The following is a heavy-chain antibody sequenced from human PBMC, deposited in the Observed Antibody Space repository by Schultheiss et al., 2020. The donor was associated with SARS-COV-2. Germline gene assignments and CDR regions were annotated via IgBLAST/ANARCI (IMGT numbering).Heavy chain of an antibody. CDR1: GFTFSSYG. J-gene: IGHJ4*02. Sequence: GGSLRLSCAASGFTFSSYGMYWVRQAPGKGLEWVAVIWFDGSDKYYAESVKGRFTISRDNSKNTLYLQMNSLRAEDTAVYYCAREVLGDPWRILDYWGQGTLVTVSS. CDR3: AREVLGDPWRILDY. CDR2: IWFDGSDK. D-gene: IGHD3-10*01. V-gene: IGHV3-33*08.